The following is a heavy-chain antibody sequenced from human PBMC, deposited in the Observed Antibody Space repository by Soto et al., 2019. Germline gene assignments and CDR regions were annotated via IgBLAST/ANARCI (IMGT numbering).Heavy chain of an antibody. J-gene: IGHJ6*02. Sequence: QVQLVESGGGLVKPGGSLRLSCAASGFTFSDYYMSWIRQAPGKGLEWVSYISSSGSTIYYADSVKGRFTISRDNAKNLLYLQMNSLRAEDTAVYYCARETNGFMGAIAPAGYYYYGMDVWGQGTTVTVSS. CDR1: GFTFSDYY. V-gene: IGHV3-11*01. CDR2: ISSSGSTI. D-gene: IGHD1-26*01. CDR3: ARETNGFMGAIAPAGYYYYGMDV.